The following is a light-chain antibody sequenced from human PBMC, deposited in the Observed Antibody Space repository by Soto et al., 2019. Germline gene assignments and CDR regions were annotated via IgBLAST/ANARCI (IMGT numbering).Light chain of an antibody. Sequence: DIQMTQSPSTLSASVGDRVTITCRASQSISSWLAWYQQKPGKAPKLLIYKASSLQSGVPSRFSGSGSGTEFTLTSSSLQPDDFSTYYCQQYNSGGFTFDPGTKVDIK. CDR3: QQYNSGGFT. CDR2: KAS. V-gene: IGKV1-5*03. CDR1: QSISSW. J-gene: IGKJ3*01.